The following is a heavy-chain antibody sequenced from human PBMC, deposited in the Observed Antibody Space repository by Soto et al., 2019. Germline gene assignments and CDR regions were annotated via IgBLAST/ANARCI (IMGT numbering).Heavy chain of an antibody. Sequence: QLQLQESGPGLVKPSETLSLTCTVSGGSISSSSYYWGWIRQPPGKGLEWIGSIYYSGSTYYTPSLKSRVTISVDTSKNQFSLKLSSVTAADTAVYYCARLVAVREVGGFDYWGQGTLVTVSS. D-gene: IGHD3-16*01. CDR1: GGSISSSSYY. CDR2: IYYSGST. V-gene: IGHV4-39*01. CDR3: ARLVAVREVGGFDY. J-gene: IGHJ4*02.